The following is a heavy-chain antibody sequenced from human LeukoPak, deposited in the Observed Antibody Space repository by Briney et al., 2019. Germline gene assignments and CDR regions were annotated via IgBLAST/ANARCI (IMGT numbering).Heavy chain of an antibody. Sequence: PGCALRLSCAPCVFTFDDYAIQWVRQAPRRDVAAVSGISWNSGSIGYADSVKGRFTISRDNSKNTLYLQMNSLRAEDTAVYYCAKERARYCSGGSCSFDYWGQGTLVTVSS. J-gene: IGHJ4*02. CDR2: ISWNSGSI. CDR3: AKERARYCSGGSCSFDY. V-gene: IGHV3-9*01. D-gene: IGHD2-15*01. CDR1: VFTFDDYA.